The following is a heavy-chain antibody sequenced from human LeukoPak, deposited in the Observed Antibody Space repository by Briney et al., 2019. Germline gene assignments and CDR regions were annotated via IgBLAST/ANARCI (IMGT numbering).Heavy chain of an antibody. J-gene: IGHJ4*02. CDR1: GGTFSSYA. CDR2: IIPIFGTA. CDR3: ARATPESAAAGFIYYFDY. Sequence: SVKVSCKASGGTFSSYAISWVRQAPGQGLEWMGGIIPIFGTANYAQKFQGRVTITTDESTSTAYMELSSLRSEDTAVYYCARATPESAAAGFIYYFDYWGQGTLVTVSS. D-gene: IGHD6-13*01. V-gene: IGHV1-69*05.